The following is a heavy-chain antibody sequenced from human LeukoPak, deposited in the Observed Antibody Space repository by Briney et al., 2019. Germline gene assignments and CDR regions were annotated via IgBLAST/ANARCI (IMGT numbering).Heavy chain of an antibody. CDR3: ARVGNPLVTVFAWFDP. CDR1: GFTFSSSA. D-gene: IGHD3-3*01. Sequence: PGGSLRLSCAASGFTFSSSAMSWVRQAPGKGLEWVSNISGSGSGGSTYYADSVKGRFTISRDNSKNTLYLQMNSLRAEDTAVYYCARVGNPLVTVFAWFDPWGQGTLVTVSS. CDR2: ISGSGSGGST. J-gene: IGHJ5*02. V-gene: IGHV3-23*01.